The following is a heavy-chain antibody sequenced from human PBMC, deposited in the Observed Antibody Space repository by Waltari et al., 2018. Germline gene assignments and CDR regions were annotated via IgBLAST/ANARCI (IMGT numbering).Heavy chain of an antibody. CDR2: ISNDGRTT. Sequence: EVELVQSGGGLVQPGGSLRLSCAASGFTFSRFWVQWVRQVPGKGLVWVSRISNDGRTTDYTDAVKGRFTISRDNAKDTLYLQMNSLRAEDTAVYYCARDSSHLPAAFDNWGQGTLVTVSS. D-gene: IGHD2-2*01. CDR3: ARDSSHLPAAFDN. CDR1: GFTFSRFW. V-gene: IGHV3-74*01. J-gene: IGHJ4*02.